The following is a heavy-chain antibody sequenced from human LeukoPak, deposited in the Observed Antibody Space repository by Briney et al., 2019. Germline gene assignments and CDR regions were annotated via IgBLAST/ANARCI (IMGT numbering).Heavy chain of an antibody. CDR2: INHSGST. CDR1: GGSFSCYY. V-gene: IGHV4-34*01. Sequence: SETLSLTCAVYGGSFSCYYWSWIRQPPGKGLEWIGEINHSGSTNYNPSLKSRVTISVDTSKNQFSLKLSSVTAADTAVYYCASSLVVVAATRNYYFDYWGQGTLVTVSS. J-gene: IGHJ4*02. D-gene: IGHD2-15*01. CDR3: ASSLVVVAATRNYYFDY.